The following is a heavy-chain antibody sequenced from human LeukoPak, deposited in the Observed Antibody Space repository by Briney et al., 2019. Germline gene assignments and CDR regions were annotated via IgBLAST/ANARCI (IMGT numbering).Heavy chain of an antibody. J-gene: IGHJ6*02. D-gene: IGHD3-10*01. V-gene: IGHV3-43*02. Sequence: GGSLRLSCAASGFTFDDYAMHWVRQAPGKGLEWVSLISGDGGSTYYADPVKGRFTISRDNSKNSLYLQMNSLRTEDTALYYCAKDFYYGSGWTTFYYYYYGMDVWGQGTTVTVSS. CDR2: ISGDGGST. CDR1: GFTFDDYA. CDR3: AKDFYYGSGWTTFYYYYYGMDV.